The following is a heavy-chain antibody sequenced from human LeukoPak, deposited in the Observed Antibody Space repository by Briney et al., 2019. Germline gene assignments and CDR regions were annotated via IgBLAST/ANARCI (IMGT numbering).Heavy chain of an antibody. V-gene: IGHV4-59*01. J-gene: IGHJ2*01. Sequence: NPSETLSLTCTVSGGSISSYYWSWIRQPPGKGLEWIGYIYYSGSTNYSPSLKSRVTISVDTSKNQFSLKLSSVTAADTAVYYCARGLYPYYWYFDLWGRGTLVTVSS. CDR1: GGSISSYY. CDR2: IYYSGST. CDR3: ARGLYPYYWYFDL. D-gene: IGHD2-2*02.